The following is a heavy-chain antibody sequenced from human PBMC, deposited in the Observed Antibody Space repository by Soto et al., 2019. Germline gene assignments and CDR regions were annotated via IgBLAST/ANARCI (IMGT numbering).Heavy chain of an antibody. V-gene: IGHV3-74*01. CDR2: MNSDGSTT. J-gene: IGHJ4*02. Sequence: PGGSLRLSFAVSGFTFANHWMHWVRQAPGKGLEWVSRMNSDGSTTDYADSVKGRFTVSRDNAKNTLYLQMNSLRAEDTAVYYCATAEVDYWGPGTLVTVSS. CDR3: ATAEVDY. CDR1: GFTFANHW.